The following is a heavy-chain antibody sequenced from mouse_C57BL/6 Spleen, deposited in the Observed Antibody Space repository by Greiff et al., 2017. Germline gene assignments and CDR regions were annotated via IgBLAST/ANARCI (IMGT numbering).Heavy chain of an antibody. Sequence: VQLQQSGAELVRPGASVKLSCKASGYTFTDYYINWVKQRPGQGLEWIARIYPGSGNTYYNEKFKGKATLTAEKSSSTAYMQLSSLTSEDSAVXFWAREGLLRSYWYFDVWGTGTTVTVSS. CDR3: AREGLLRSYWYFDV. CDR1: GYTFTDYY. J-gene: IGHJ1*03. CDR2: IYPGSGNT. V-gene: IGHV1-76*01. D-gene: IGHD1-1*01.